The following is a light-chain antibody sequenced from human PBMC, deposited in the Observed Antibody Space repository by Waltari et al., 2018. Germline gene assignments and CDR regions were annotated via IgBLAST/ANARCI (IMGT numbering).Light chain of an antibody. CDR3: QQLHSYPRT. J-gene: IGKJ4*01. CDR1: QGIGSY. CDR2: AAS. Sequence: DIQLTPSPSFLSAPVGDRVTITCRASQGIGSYLAWYQQKPGKAPPLLIYAASTLPSWGPARFSGSYSGTECTLTISSLQPEDFASYFCQQLHSYPRTFGGGTKMES. V-gene: IGKV1-9*01.